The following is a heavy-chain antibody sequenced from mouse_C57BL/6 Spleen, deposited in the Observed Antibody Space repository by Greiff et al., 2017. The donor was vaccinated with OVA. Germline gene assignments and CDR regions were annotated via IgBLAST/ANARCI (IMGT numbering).Heavy chain of an antibody. J-gene: IGHJ4*01. Sequence: VQLQQSGAELAKPGASVKLSCKASGYTFTSYWMHWVKQRPGQGLEWIGYINPSSGYTKYNQKFKDKATLTADKSSSTAYMPLSSLTYEYSAVYYCARSLGICYYAMDYWGQGTSVTVSS. V-gene: IGHV1-7*01. CDR2: INPSSGYT. D-gene: IGHD1-1*01. CDR3: ARSLGICYYAMDY. CDR1: GYTFTSYW.